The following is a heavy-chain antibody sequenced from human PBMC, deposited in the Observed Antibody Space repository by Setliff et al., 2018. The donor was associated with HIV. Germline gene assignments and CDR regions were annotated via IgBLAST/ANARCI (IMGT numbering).Heavy chain of an antibody. CDR1: GFTFSRYA. Sequence: GGSLRLSCAASGFTFSRYAMGWVRQAPGKGLEWVSDVSTGGHVTYYAASVRGRFTISRDNAKSSLYLQMTSLRAEDTAVYYCARDDYDISTGYYPDWGQGTLVTVSS. CDR3: ARDDYDISTGYYPD. V-gene: IGHV3-48*01. J-gene: IGHJ4*02. D-gene: IGHD3-9*01. CDR2: VSTGGHVT.